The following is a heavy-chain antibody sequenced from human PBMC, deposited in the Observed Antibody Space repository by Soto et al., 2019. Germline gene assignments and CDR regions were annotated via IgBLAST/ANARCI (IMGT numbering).Heavy chain of an antibody. CDR3: ARGDTPMITGMDSFDI. CDR1: GFTFSRYW. V-gene: IGHV3-7*01. D-gene: IGHD5-18*01. Sequence: PGGSLRLSGAASGFTFSRYWTNWDRQAPGKGLEWVANIKQDGTEKNYVDSVKGRFTISRDNARNSLYLQMDSLRAEDTAVYFCARGDTPMITGMDSFDIWGQGTMVTVSS. J-gene: IGHJ3*02. CDR2: IKQDGTEK.